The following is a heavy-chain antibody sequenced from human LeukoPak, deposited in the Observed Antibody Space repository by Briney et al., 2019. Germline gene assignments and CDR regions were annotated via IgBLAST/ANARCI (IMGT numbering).Heavy chain of an antibody. V-gene: IGHV3-64*01. CDR3: ARVGVVPAANYGMDV. Sequence: GGSLRLSCVASGFTFSSYAMHWVRQAPGKGLEYVSAISSNGGSTYYANSVKGRFTISRDNSKNTLYLQMGSLRAEDMAVYYCARVGVVPAANYGMDVWGQGTTVTVSS. CDR1: GFTFSSYA. CDR2: ISSNGGST. D-gene: IGHD2-2*01. J-gene: IGHJ6*02.